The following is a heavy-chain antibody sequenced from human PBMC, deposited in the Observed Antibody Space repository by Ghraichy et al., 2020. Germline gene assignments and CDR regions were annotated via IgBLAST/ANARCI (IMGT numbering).Heavy chain of an antibody. CDR3: ARDAGL. V-gene: IGHV1-3*01. Sequence: ASVKVSCKASGYRFTDYALHWVRQAPGQSLEWMGWINPVNGKTKYSQSLQGRVSVSRDTSASATYMDLSSLRYEDTAVYYCARDAGLWGQGTLVTVAS. J-gene: IGHJ4*02. CDR1: GYRFTDYA. CDR2: INPVNGKT.